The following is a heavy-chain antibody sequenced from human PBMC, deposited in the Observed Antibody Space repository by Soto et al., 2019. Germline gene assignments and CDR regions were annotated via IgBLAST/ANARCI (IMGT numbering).Heavy chain of an antibody. V-gene: IGHV4-31*03. Sequence: SETLSLTCTVSGGSISSGGYYWSWIRQHPGKGLEWIGYIYYSGSTYYNPSLKSRVTISVDTSKNQFSLKLSSVTAADTAVYYCARFGDTRLFPAGFDPWGQGTLVTVYS. D-gene: IGHD3-10*01. CDR3: ARFGDTRLFPAGFDP. J-gene: IGHJ5*02. CDR1: GGSISSGGYY. CDR2: IYYSGST.